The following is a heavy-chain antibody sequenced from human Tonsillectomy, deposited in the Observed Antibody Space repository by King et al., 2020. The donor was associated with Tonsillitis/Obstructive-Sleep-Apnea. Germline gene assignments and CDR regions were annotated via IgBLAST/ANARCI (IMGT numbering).Heavy chain of an antibody. J-gene: IGHJ3*02. CDR1: GYTFTSYW. CDR3: ARGGIGYDFAFDI. Sequence: VQLVESGAEVKEPGESLSISCKGSGYTFTSYWLNGVRQMPGKGLEWIGRIDPSASYTNYSPSFQGHVTFSVDKSIITAHLQWSSLRASDNAMYYCARGGIGYDFAFDIWGQGTMVTVSS. D-gene: IGHD5-12*01. CDR2: IDPSASYT. V-gene: IGHV5-10-1*01.